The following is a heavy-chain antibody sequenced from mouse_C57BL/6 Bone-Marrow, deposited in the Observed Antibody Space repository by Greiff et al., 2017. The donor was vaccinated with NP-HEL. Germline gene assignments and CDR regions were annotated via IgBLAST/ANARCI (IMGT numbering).Heavy chain of an antibody. D-gene: IGHD1-1*01. Sequence: QVQLQQPGAELVRPGSSVKLSCKASGYTFTSYWMDWVKQRPGQGLEWIGNIYPSDSETHYNQKFKDKATLTVDKSSSTAYMQLSSLTSEDSAVYYCAREHYYYGSSPYYAMDYWGQGTSVTVSS. CDR1: GYTFTSYW. J-gene: IGHJ4*01. V-gene: IGHV1-61*01. CDR3: AREHYYYGSSPYYAMDY. CDR2: IYPSDSET.